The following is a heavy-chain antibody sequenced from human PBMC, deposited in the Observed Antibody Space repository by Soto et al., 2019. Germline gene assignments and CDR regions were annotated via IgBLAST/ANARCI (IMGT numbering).Heavy chain of an antibody. V-gene: IGHV4-4*07. D-gene: IGHD1-1*01. CDR1: GGSVSSDY. CDR2: IYTSGST. J-gene: IGHJ5*02. Sequence: SETLSLTCIFSGGSVSSDYWSWIRQPAGKGLEWIGRIYTSGSTNYNPSFKSRVTMSVDTSKNQFSLNPNSVTAADTAVYYCARGTGTVNFDPWGQGTLVTV. CDR3: ARGTGTVNFDP.